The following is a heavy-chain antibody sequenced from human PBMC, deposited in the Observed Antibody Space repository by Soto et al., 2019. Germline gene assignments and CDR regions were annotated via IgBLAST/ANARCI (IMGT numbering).Heavy chain of an antibody. CDR1: GFTFSSYA. V-gene: IGHV3-30-3*01. J-gene: IGHJ6*02. Sequence: QVQLGESGGGVVQPGRSLRLSCAASGFTFSSYAMHWVRQAPGKGLEWVAVISYDGSNKYYADSVKGRFTISRDNSKNTLYLQMNRLRAEDTAVYYCARAGNDYGDYLRLGDYYYGMDVWGQGTTVTVSS. CDR3: ARAGNDYGDYLRLGDYYYGMDV. D-gene: IGHD4-17*01. CDR2: ISYDGSNK.